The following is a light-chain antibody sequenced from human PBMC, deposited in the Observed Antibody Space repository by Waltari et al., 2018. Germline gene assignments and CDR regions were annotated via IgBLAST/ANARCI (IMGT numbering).Light chain of an antibody. CDR2: GES. CDR3: QKYNSVPLT. Sequence: DIQLTQSPSSLSAAVGDRVTITCRARQGIGNYLAWYQQKPGKAPKLLICGESNLQSGGPTRFSGRGSGTDFTLTISRLQPEDVATYYCQKYNSVPLTFGGGTKVEIK. CDR1: QGIGNY. J-gene: IGKJ4*01. V-gene: IGKV1-27*01.